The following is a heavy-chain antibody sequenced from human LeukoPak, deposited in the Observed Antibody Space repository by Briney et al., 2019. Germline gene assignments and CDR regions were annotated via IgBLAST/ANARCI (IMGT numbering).Heavy chain of an antibody. D-gene: IGHD6-13*01. Sequence: SETLSLTCTVSGGSVSSYYWSWIRQPPGKGLEWIGYIYYSGGTNYNPSLKSRVTISVDTSKNQFSLKLSSVTAADTAVYYCARDVGYSSSWYYFDYWGQGTLVTVSS. J-gene: IGHJ4*02. CDR1: GGSVSSYY. CDR3: ARDVGYSSSWYYFDY. V-gene: IGHV4-59*02. CDR2: IYYSGGT.